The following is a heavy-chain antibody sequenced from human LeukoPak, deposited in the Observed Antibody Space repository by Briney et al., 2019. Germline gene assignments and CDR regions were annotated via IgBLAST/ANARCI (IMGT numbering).Heavy chain of an antibody. Sequence: PGGSLRLSCAASGFTVSSNYMSWVRQAPGKGLEWVSVIYSCGSTYYADSVKGRFTISRDNSKNTLYLQMNSLRVEDTAVYYCAREQWAADDALDIWGQGTMVTVSS. CDR3: AREQWAADDALDI. V-gene: IGHV3-66*01. D-gene: IGHD6-13*01. J-gene: IGHJ3*02. CDR2: IYSCGST. CDR1: GFTVSSNY.